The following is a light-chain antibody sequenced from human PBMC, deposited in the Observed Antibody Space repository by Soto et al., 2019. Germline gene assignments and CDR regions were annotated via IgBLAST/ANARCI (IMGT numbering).Light chain of an antibody. CDR2: QAS. CDR1: QSISTR. CDR3: KQYNRYWT. Sequence: DIQVTQSPSTLSASIGDRVTITCRASQSISTRLAWFQRKPGRAPKLLIYQASSLESGVPSRFSGSGSGTQFTLTISSLQPEDFATYYCKQYNRYWTFGQGTKVEIK. V-gene: IGKV1-5*03. J-gene: IGKJ1*01.